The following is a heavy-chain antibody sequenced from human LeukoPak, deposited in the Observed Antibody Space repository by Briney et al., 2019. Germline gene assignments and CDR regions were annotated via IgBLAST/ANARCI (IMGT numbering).Heavy chain of an antibody. CDR3: ARGGRLFEY. CDR2: ISSSSSYI. CDR1: GFTFSSYS. Sequence: GGSLRLSCAASGFTFSSYSMNWVRQAPGKGLEWVSSISSSSSYIYYADSLKGRFTISRDNAKNSLYLQMNSLRVEDTAVYYCARGGRLFEYWGQGTLVTVSS. J-gene: IGHJ4*02. V-gene: IGHV3-21*01. D-gene: IGHD2-15*01.